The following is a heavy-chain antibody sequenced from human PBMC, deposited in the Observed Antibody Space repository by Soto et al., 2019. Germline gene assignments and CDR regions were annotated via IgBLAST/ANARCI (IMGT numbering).Heavy chain of an antibody. CDR1: GGTFSSYA. CDR3: ARDSGVVSYGPPPDAFDI. V-gene: IGHV1-69*13. Sequence: SVKVSCKASGGTFSSYAISWVRQAPGQGLEWMGGIIPIFGTANYAQKFQGRVTITADESTSTAYMELSSLRSEDTAVYYCARDSGVVSYGPPPDAFDIWGKGTMVTVAS. CDR2: IIPIFGTA. D-gene: IGHD3-3*01. J-gene: IGHJ3*02.